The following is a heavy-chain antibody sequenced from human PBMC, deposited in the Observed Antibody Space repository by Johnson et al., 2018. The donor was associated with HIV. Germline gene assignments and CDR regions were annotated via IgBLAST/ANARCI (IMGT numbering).Heavy chain of an antibody. V-gene: IGHV3-48*04. D-gene: IGHD1-26*01. J-gene: IGHJ3*02. CDR2: ISMSGRTI. Sequence: VQLVESGGGLVQPGGSLRLSCAASGFTFSSYWMSWVRQAPGKGLEWVSYISMSGRTIYYADSVKGRFTISRDNAKNTLYLQMGSLRAEDMAVYYCAREGVGVNAFDIWGQGTMVAVSS. CDR3: AREGVGVNAFDI. CDR1: GFTFSSYW.